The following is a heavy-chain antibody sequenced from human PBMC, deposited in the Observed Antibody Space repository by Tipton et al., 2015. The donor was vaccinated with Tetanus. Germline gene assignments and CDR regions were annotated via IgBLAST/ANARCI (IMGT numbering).Heavy chain of an antibody. J-gene: IGHJ3*02. CDR3: ARHPSQDAFDI. D-gene: IGHD6-6*01. CDR1: GYSFTSYS. Sequence: QLVQSGAEVKKPGESLKISCKGSGYSFTSYSIGWVRQMSGKGLEWMGIIYPGASDAIYSPSFQGQVTISADTSIRTAYVQWSSLKASDTAMYYCARHPSQDAFDIWGQGTMVTVSS. CDR2: IYPGASDA. V-gene: IGHV5-51*01.